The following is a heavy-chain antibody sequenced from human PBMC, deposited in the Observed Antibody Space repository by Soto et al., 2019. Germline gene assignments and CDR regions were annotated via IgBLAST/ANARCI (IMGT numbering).Heavy chain of an antibody. D-gene: IGHD3-3*02. CDR3: ARDLALSAYFDY. J-gene: IGHJ4*02. Sequence: QVQVVESGGGVVQPGRSVRLSCAASGFTFSSYTMHWVRQAPGKGLEWVAVISYDGSNKYYADSVKGRFTLSRDNSKNTLSLQMNSLTAEDTAVYYCARDLALSAYFDYWGQGTVVTVSS. CDR1: GFTFSSYT. V-gene: IGHV3-30-3*01. CDR2: ISYDGSNK.